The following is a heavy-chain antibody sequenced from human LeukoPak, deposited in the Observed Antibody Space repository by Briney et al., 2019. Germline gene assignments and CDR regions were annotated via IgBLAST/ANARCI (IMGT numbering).Heavy chain of an antibody. V-gene: IGHV3-7*01. CDR3: TSLRTAVPHAGEAYDV. J-gene: IGHJ3*01. D-gene: IGHD3-10*01. CDR2: IKQDGTDK. CDR1: GFTCSRYW. Sequence: GGSLRLSCEASGFTCSRYWMSWVRQAPGKGPEWVANIKQDGTDKYYADSVKGRFTVSRDNAKNSLYLQMNSLRAEDTAIYYCTSLRTAVPHAGEAYDVWGQGTLVTVSS.